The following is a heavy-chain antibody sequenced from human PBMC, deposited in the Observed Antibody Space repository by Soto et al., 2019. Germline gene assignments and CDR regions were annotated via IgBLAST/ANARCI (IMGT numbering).Heavy chain of an antibody. J-gene: IGHJ4*02. CDR3: ARSTEQWLVRVGCDY. CDR2: ISHDGSNK. V-gene: IGHV3-30-3*01. Sequence: QVQLVESGGGVVQPGTSLRLSCAASGFPFSNYALHWVRQAPGKGLEWVASISHDGSNKYHADSVKGRFTISRDSSKSTLYLEVNSLRAEDTAVYYCARSTEQWLVRVGCDYWGQGSLVTVSS. D-gene: IGHD6-19*01. CDR1: GFPFSNYA.